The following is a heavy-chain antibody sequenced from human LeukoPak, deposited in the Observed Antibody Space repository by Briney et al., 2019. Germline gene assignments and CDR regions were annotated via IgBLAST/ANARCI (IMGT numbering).Heavy chain of an antibody. CDR1: GGTFSSYA. CDR2: IIPIFGTA. Sequence: ASVKVSCKASGGTFSSYAISWVRQAPGQGLEWMGGIIPIFGTANYAQKFQGRVTMTEDTSTDTAYMELSSLRSEDTAVYYCATARFGELLIRDYWGQGTLVTVSS. V-gene: IGHV1-69*06. J-gene: IGHJ4*02. CDR3: ATARFGELLIRDY. D-gene: IGHD3-10*01.